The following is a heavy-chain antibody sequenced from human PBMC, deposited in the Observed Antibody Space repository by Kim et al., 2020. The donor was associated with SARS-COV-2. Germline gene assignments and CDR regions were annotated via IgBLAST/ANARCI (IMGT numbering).Heavy chain of an antibody. D-gene: IGHD6-19*01. Sequence: GGSLRLSCAASGFTFSSYAMSWVRQAPGKGLEWVSAISGSGGSTYYADSVKGRFTISRDNSKNTLYLQMNSLRAEDTAVYYCAKDPRAAIAVGYFQHWGQGTLVTVSS. CDR3: AKDPRAAIAVGYFQH. CDR1: GFTFSSYA. CDR2: ISGSGGST. V-gene: IGHV3-23*01. J-gene: IGHJ1*01.